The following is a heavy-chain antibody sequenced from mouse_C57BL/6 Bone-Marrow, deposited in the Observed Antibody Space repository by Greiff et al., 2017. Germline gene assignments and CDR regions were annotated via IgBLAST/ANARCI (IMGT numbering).Heavy chain of an antibody. CDR3: AGFITTVED. J-gene: IGHJ3*01. V-gene: IGHV1-9*01. CDR2: ILPGSGST. D-gene: IGHD1-1*01. CDR1: GYTFTGYW. Sequence: VKRVESGAELMKPGASVKLSCKATGYTFTGYWIEWVKQRPGHGLEWIGEILPGSGSTNYNEKVKGKATFTADTSSNTAYMQLSSLTTEDSSIYYCAGFITTVEDWGQGTLVTVSA.